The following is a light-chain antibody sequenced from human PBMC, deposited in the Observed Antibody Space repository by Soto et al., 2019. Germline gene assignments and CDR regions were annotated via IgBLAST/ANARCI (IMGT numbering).Light chain of an antibody. J-gene: IGKJ2*01. CDR2: AAS. CDR1: QNIRRY. V-gene: IGKV1-39*01. Sequence: DIQMTQSPSSLSASVGDRVTITCRASQNIRRYLNWYQQKPGKAPELLISAASSLHSGVPSRFSGSGSGTDFTLTISSLQPDDSATYYCQQSYSTPYTFGQGTNLEIK. CDR3: QQSYSTPYT.